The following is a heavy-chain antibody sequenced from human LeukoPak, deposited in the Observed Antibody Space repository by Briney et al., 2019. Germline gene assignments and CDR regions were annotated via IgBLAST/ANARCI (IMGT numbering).Heavy chain of an antibody. CDR1: GYTFTTYG. CDR3: ARDAYFYGSGSYDNPDVSPFDT. D-gene: IGHD3-10*01. CDR2: ISAYNGNT. Sequence: ASVKVSCKASGYTFTTYGISWVRQAPGQGLEWMGWISAYNGNTKYEQKLQGRVTMTTDTSTSTAYMELRGLRSDDTAVYYCARDAYFYGSGSYDNPDVSPFDTWGQGTMVTVSS. J-gene: IGHJ3*02. V-gene: IGHV1-18*01.